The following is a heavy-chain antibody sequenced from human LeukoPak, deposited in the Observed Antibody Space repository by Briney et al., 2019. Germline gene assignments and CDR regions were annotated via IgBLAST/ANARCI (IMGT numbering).Heavy chain of an antibody. Sequence: PGGSLRLSCAASGFTFSDYYMSWIRQSPGKGLEWIGEINRSGATNYNPSLKSRVTISVDTSKNQFSLKLSSVTAADTAVYYCARGTWTDRYYFDYWGQGTLVTVSS. D-gene: IGHD3/OR15-3a*01. CDR3: ARGTWTDRYYFDY. J-gene: IGHJ4*02. CDR2: INRSGAT. CDR1: GFTFSDYY. V-gene: IGHV4-34*01.